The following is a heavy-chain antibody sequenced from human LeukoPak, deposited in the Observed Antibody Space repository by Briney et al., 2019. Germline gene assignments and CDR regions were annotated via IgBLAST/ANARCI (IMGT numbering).Heavy chain of an antibody. Sequence: SETLPLTCAVYGGSFSGYYWSWIRQPPGKGLEWIGEINHSGSTNYNPSLKSRVTISVDTSKNQFSLKLSSVTAADTAVYYCAREGEYSSSWYGLFDYWGQGTLVTVSS. CDR3: AREGEYSSSWYGLFDY. CDR1: GGSFSGYY. J-gene: IGHJ4*02. V-gene: IGHV4-34*01. D-gene: IGHD6-13*01. CDR2: INHSGST.